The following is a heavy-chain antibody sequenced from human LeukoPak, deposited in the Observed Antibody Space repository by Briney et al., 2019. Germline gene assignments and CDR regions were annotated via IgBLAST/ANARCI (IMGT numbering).Heavy chain of an antibody. CDR3: ARALTDNAGWHRGSFDY. D-gene: IGHD3-9*01. CDR2: IYPGDSGS. V-gene: IGHV5-51*01. Sequence: GESLKISCQTSGYSFTNYWIGWVRQMPGKGLEWMGIIYPGDSGSRYSPSFQGQVTISADKSVSTAYLQWSSLRASDTAIYYCARALTDNAGWHRGSFDYWGQGTLVTVSS. CDR1: GYSFTNYW. J-gene: IGHJ4*02.